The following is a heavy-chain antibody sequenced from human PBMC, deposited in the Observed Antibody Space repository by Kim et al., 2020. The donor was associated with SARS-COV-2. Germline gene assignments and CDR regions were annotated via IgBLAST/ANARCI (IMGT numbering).Heavy chain of an antibody. CDR3: ARGHLTRLWFGELFLNWFDP. Sequence: ASVKVSCKASGYTFTSYGISWVRQAPGQGLEWMGWISAYNGNTNYAQKLQGRVTMTTDTSTSTAYMELRSLRSDDTAVYYCARGHLTRLWFGELFLNWFDPWGQGTLVTVSS. CDR2: ISAYNGNT. CDR1: GYTFTSYG. D-gene: IGHD3-10*01. J-gene: IGHJ5*02. V-gene: IGHV1-18*01.